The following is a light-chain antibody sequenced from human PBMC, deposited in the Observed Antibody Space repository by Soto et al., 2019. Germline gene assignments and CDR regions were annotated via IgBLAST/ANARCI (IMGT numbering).Light chain of an antibody. J-gene: IGKJ1*01. Sequence: EIVMPRPATSPSVSPGGGATLSCRASQSVFSSLAWYQQNPGQAPRLLIYGAATRATGIPARFSGSGSGTEFTLTISSLQSEDFAVYFRQQYHNWPAFGQGTKVDIK. CDR1: QSVFSS. CDR3: QQYHNWPA. V-gene: IGKV3-15*01. CDR2: GAA.